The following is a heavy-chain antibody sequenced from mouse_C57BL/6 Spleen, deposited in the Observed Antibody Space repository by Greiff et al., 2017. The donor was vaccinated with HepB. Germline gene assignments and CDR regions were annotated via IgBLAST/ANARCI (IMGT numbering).Heavy chain of an antibody. V-gene: IGHV1-69*01. CDR2: IDPSDSYT. CDR3: ARSKNYAMDY. D-gene: IGHD1-1*02. Sequence: QVQLQQPGAELVMPGASVKLSCKASGYTFTSYWMHWVKQRPGQGLEWIGEIDPSDSYTNYNQKFKGKSTLTVDKSSSTAYMQLSSLTSEDSAVYYCARSKNYAMDYWGQGTTLTVSS. CDR1: GYTFTSYW. J-gene: IGHJ2*01.